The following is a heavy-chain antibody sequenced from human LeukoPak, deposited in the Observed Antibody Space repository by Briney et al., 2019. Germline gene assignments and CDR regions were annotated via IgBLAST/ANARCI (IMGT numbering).Heavy chain of an antibody. CDR1: GGFINDYY. CDR2: IHYSGAT. D-gene: IGHD6-19*01. J-gene: IGHJ4*02. CDR3: ARHSSGWHLDF. V-gene: IGHV4-59*01. Sequence: SETLSLTSSVSGGFINDYYWSWIRQPPGEGLEWIGYIHYSGATNYNPSLKSRVIMSVDTSRNQFSLNLYSVTAADTAMYYCARHSSGWHLDFWGQGTLVTVSS.